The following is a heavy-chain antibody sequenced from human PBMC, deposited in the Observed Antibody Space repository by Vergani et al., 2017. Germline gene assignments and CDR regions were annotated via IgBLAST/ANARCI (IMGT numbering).Heavy chain of an antibody. CDR3: ARDRGGVTATAAVDY. D-gene: IGHD2-21*02. V-gene: IGHV3-23*01. Sequence: EVQLLESGGGLVQPGGSLRLSCAASGFTFSSYAMSWVRQAPGEGLEWVSANSGSGDNTYYADSERGRFTITRDNSKNTLYLQMNSLRAEDTAVYYCARDRGGVTATAAVDYWGQGTLVTVSS. J-gene: IGHJ4*02. CDR1: GFTFSSYA. CDR2: NSGSGDNT.